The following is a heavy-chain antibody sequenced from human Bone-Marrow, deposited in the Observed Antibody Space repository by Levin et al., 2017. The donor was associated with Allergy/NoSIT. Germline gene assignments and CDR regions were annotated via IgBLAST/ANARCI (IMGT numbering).Heavy chain of an antibody. CDR3: ARAGSSSWSTLFDP. CDR2: INTYNGRA. CDR1: GFTFSSYG. V-gene: IGHV1-18*01. J-gene: IGHJ5*02. D-gene: IGHD6-13*01. Sequence: ASVKVSCKTSGFTFSSYGITWVRQAPGQGLEWMGSINTYNGRANYAQRFQGRVTMTTDTPTTTAYMQLRRLTSDDTATYFCARAGSSSWSTLFDPWGQGTLVIVSA.